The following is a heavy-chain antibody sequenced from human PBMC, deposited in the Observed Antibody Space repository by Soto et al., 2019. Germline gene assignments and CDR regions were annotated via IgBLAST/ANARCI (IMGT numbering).Heavy chain of an antibody. CDR3: AREYYYDSSGYYVFSVVDY. V-gene: IGHV4-31*03. D-gene: IGHD3-22*01. J-gene: IGHJ4*02. CDR1: GGSISSGGYY. CDR2: IYYSGST. Sequence: QVQLQESGPGLVKPSQTLSLTCTVSGGSISSGGYYWSWIRQHPGKGLEWIGYIYYSGSTYYNPSLKSRDTISVDTAKNHFSLRLSSVTAADTAVYYCAREYYYDSSGYYVFSVVDYWGQGTLVTVS.